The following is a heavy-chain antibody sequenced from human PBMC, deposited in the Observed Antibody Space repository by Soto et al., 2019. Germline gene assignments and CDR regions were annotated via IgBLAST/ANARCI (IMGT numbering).Heavy chain of an antibody. V-gene: IGHV2-5*02. CDR3: AQSTVTTGGMDV. J-gene: IGHJ6*02. Sequence: QITLKESGPPLVKPTQTLTLTCTFSGFSLSTSGVGVGWIRQPPGKALEWLALISWDDDKRYSPSLKSRLTIPNDTSKNQVVLTVTNMDPVDTATYYCAQSTVTTGGMDVWGQGTTVTVSS. CDR1: GFSLSTSGVG. D-gene: IGHD4-17*01. CDR2: ISWDDDK.